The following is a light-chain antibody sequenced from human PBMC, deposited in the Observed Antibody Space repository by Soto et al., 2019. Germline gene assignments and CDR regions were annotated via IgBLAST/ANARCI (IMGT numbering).Light chain of an antibody. CDR2: SNN. CDR1: SSNIGSNT. Sequence: QSVLTQPPSASGTPGQRVTISCSGSSSNIGSNTVNWYQQLPGTAPKVLIYSNNQRPSGVPDRSSGSKSATSASLATSGHPPDDEDEYYYSSWDNSLNAWVFGGGTKLTVL. J-gene: IGLJ3*02. CDR3: SSWDNSLNAWV. V-gene: IGLV1-44*01.